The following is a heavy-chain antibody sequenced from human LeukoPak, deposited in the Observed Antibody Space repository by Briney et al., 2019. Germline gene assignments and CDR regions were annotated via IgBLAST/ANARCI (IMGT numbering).Heavy chain of an antibody. CDR2: ISAYNGNT. Sequence: ASVKVSCKASGYTFTSYGISWVRQAPGQGLEWMGWISAYNGNTNYAQKLQGRVTMTTDTSTSTAYMELRSLRSDDTAVYYCAGDREDYYDSSGYFPDYWGQGTLVTVSS. J-gene: IGHJ4*02. D-gene: IGHD3-22*01. V-gene: IGHV1-18*01. CDR3: AGDREDYYDSSGYFPDY. CDR1: GYTFTSYG.